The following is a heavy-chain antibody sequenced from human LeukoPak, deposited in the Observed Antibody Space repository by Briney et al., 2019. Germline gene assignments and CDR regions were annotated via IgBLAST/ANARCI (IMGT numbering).Heavy chain of an antibody. Sequence: GGSLRLSCAASGFTFSSYSMNWVRQAPGKGLEWASYISSSSSTIYYADSVKGRFTISRDNAKNSLYLQMNSLRAKDTAVYYCARDHYLWGYFDYWGQGTLVTVSS. V-gene: IGHV3-48*01. CDR3: ARDHYLWGYFDY. CDR1: GFTFSSYS. J-gene: IGHJ4*02. D-gene: IGHD3-16*01. CDR2: ISSSSSTI.